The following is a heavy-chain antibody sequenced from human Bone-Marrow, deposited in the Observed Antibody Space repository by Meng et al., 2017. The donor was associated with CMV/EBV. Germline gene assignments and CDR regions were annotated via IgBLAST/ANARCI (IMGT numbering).Heavy chain of an antibody. D-gene: IGHD2-2*02. V-gene: IGHV3-74*02. CDR3: ASAISVPSLEYFQY. CDR2: MLYDETTT. Sequence: EVQLEESGGGLVGPGGSLRLSCVASASTFNAFWVHWVRQAPGKGLVWVSRMLYDETTTTYADSVKGRFTISRGSTRNALYLQMNSLRADDTAVYYCASAISVPSLEYFQYWGRGTLVTVSS. J-gene: IGHJ1*01. CDR1: ASTFNAFW.